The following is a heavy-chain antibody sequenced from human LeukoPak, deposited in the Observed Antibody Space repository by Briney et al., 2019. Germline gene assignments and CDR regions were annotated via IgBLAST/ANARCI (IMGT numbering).Heavy chain of an antibody. D-gene: IGHD5-24*01. Sequence: ASVKVSCKASGYSFTGYYMHWVRQAPGQGLEWMGWTNPNSGGTNYAQQFQGRVTVTWDTSISTAFMELSSLRSDDTAVYYCARDLMATIVGEFVNWFDPWGQGTLVTVSS. CDR1: GYSFTGYY. J-gene: IGHJ5*02. CDR2: TNPNSGGT. CDR3: ARDLMATIVGEFVNWFDP. V-gene: IGHV1-2*02.